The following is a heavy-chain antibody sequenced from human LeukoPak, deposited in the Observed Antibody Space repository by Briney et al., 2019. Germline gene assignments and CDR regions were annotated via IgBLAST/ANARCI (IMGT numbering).Heavy chain of an antibody. J-gene: IGHJ3*02. CDR2: ISWNSGSI. D-gene: IGHD1-26*01. CDR1: GFTFDDYA. Sequence: GGSLRLSCAASGFTFDDYAMHWVRQAPGKGLEWVSGISWNSGSIGYADSVKGRFTISRDNAKNSLYLQMNSLRAEDTAVYYCARESGGDLGEAFDIWGQGTMVTVSS. V-gene: IGHV3-9*01. CDR3: ARESGGDLGEAFDI.